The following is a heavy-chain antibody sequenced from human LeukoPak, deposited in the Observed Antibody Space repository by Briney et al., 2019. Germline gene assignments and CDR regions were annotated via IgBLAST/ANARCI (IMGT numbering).Heavy chain of an antibody. CDR1: GFTFSSYA. V-gene: IGHV3-23*01. Sequence: GGSLRLSCAASGFTFSSYAMSWVRQAPGKGLEWVSAISDSGGSTYYADSVKGRFTISRDNSKNTLYLQMNSLRAEDTAVYYCARGVWWNSEGGAFDIWGQGTMVTVSS. CDR2: ISDSGGST. CDR3: ARGVWWNSEGGAFDI. J-gene: IGHJ3*02. D-gene: IGHD3-16*01.